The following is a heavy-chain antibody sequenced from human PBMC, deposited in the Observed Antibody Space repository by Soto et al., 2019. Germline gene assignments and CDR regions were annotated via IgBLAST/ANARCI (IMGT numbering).Heavy chain of an antibody. Sequence: SETLSLTCTVSGGSVSSGSYYWSWIRQPPGKGLEWIGEINHSGSTNYNPSLKSRVTISVDTSKNQFSLKLSSVTAADTAVYYCARGRAYLVGATKNYYYYYGMDVWGQGTTVTVSS. CDR2: INHSGST. CDR3: ARGRAYLVGATKNYYYYYGMDV. D-gene: IGHD1-26*01. J-gene: IGHJ6*02. V-gene: IGHV4-39*07. CDR1: GGSVSSGSYY.